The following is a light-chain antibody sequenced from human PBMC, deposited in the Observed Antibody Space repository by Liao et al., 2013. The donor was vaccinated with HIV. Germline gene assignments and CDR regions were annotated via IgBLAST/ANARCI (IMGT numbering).Light chain of an antibody. CDR2: YDS. V-gene: IGLV3-21*01. CDR3: QVWDSASDHYV. Sequence: SYELTQPPSVSVAPGKTASITCGGNNIGSKSVHWYQQKPGQAPVLVIYYDSDRPSGIPERFSGSNSGNTATLTISRVEAGDEADYYCQVWDSASDHYVFGTATKVTVL. J-gene: IGLJ1*01. CDR1: NIGSKS.